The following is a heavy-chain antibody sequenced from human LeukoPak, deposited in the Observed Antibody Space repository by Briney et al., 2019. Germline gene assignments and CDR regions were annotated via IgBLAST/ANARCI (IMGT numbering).Heavy chain of an antibody. CDR1: GFTFSSFW. V-gene: IGHV3-74*01. CDR3: ARSEYSSTWYGDHYYYYMDV. D-gene: IGHD6-13*01. J-gene: IGHJ6*03. Sequence: GGSLRLSRAASGFTFSSFWMHWVRHAPGKGLVWVSRIDTDGSTTVYAESVKGRFTSSRDNAKNTLYLQMNSLRAEDTAVYYCARSEYSSTWYGDHYYYYMDVWGKGTTVTVSS. CDR2: IDTDGSTT.